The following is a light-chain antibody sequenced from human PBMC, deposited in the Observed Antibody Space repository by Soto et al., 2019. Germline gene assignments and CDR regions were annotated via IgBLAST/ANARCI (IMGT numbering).Light chain of an antibody. CDR1: QSVSKY. CDR2: GAS. CDR3: QQYGGSPQT. J-gene: IGKJ1*01. V-gene: IGKV3-20*01. Sequence: EIVLTQSPGTLALYPGEGATLSCRASQSVSKYLAWYQQKPGQAPRLLIYGASSRATGIPDSFSGSGSGTDFTLFISILEPEDFAVYYCQQYGGSPQTFGQGT.